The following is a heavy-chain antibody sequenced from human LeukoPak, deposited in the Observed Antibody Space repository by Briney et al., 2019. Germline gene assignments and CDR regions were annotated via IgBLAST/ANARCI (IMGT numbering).Heavy chain of an antibody. Sequence: ASVKVSCKVSGYTLTELSMHWVRQAPGKGLEWMGGFDPEDGETIYAQKSQGRVTMTEDTSTDTAYMELSSLRSEDTAVYYCATLGDPNGYYYYYYMDVWGKGTTVTVSS. CDR1: GYTLTELS. CDR2: FDPEDGET. J-gene: IGHJ6*03. CDR3: ATLGDPNGYYYYYYMDV. V-gene: IGHV1-24*01.